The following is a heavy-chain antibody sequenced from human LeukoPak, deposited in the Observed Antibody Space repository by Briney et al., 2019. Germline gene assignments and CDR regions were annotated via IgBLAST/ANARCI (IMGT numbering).Heavy chain of an antibody. V-gene: IGHV3-23*01. D-gene: IGHD3-22*01. CDR3: AKGSYYDSSGSFYFDY. CDR2: ISGSGDNT. J-gene: IGHJ4*02. Sequence: GGSLRLSCAASGFTFSRYWMTWVRQAPGKGLEWVSGISGSGDNTYYADSVKGRFTISRDNSKNTLYVQVNSLGTEDTAAYYCAKGSYYDSSGSFYFDYWGQGTLVTVSS. CDR1: GFTFSRYW.